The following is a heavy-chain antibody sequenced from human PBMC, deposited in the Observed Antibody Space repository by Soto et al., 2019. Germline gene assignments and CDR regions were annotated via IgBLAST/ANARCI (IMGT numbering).Heavy chain of an antibody. CDR3: ARDWGGSYPSSNYFDY. D-gene: IGHD1-26*01. V-gene: IGHV1-3*01. J-gene: IGHJ4*02. CDR2: INAGNGNT. CDR1: GYTFTSYA. Sequence: GASVKVSCKASGYTFTSYAMHWVRQAPGQRLEWMGWINAGNGNTKYSQKFQGRVTITRDTSASTAYMELSSLRSEDTAVYYCARDWGGSYPSSNYFDYWGQGTLVTAPQ.